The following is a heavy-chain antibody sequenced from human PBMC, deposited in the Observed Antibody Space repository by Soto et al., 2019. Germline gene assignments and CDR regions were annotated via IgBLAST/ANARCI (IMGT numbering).Heavy chain of an antibody. V-gene: IGHV1-2*02. J-gene: IGHJ3*02. CDR3: ARGGGVGVAGSAAFDM. D-gene: IGHD3-3*01. CDR2: INPATGAA. Sequence: QLHLVQSGAVVKKPGASVTVSCSASGYPVTAYYMHWVRQAPGRGLEWMGGINPATGAAKYTQTFQGRGTKTRDTSTSKVFRELGGLTSEDTAVFYCARGGGVGVAGSAAFDMWGQGTLVTVSS. CDR1: GYPVTAYY.